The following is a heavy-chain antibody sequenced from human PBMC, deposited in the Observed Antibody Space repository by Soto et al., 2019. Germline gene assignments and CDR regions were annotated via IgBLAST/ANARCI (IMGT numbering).Heavy chain of an antibody. CDR3: ARGDIVATIWNYYYYGMDV. D-gene: IGHD5-12*01. V-gene: IGHV1-8*01. CDR2: MNPNSGNT. CDR1: GYTFTSYD. J-gene: IGHJ6*02. Sequence: QVQLVQSGAEVKKPGASVKVSCKASGYTFTSYDINWVRQATGQGLEWMGWMNPNSGNTGYAQKFQGRVTMTRNTSIGTAYMELSSLRSEDTAVYYCARGDIVATIWNYYYYGMDVWGQGTTVTVSS.